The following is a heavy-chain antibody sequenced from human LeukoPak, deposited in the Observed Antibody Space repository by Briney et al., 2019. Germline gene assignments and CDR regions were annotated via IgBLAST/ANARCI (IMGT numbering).Heavy chain of an antibody. CDR1: GFTFSSYA. V-gene: IGHV3-23*01. Sequence: PGGSLRLSCAASGFTFSSYAMSWVRQAPGKGLEWVSAISGSGGSTYYADSVKGRFTISRDISKNTLYLQMNSLRAEDTAVHYCAKGGAAAGTGYYYYYYMDVWGKGTTVTVSS. CDR2: ISGSGGST. J-gene: IGHJ6*03. D-gene: IGHD6-13*01. CDR3: AKGGAAAGTGYYYYYYMDV.